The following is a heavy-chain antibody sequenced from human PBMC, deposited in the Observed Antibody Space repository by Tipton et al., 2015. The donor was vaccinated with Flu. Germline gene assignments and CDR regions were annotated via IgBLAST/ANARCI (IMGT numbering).Heavy chain of an antibody. CDR2: IYPAGGGV. J-gene: IGHJ3*01. D-gene: IGHD1/OR15-1a*01. CDR1: GYTFTSYN. Sequence: QLVQSGAEVKKPGASVKVSCKASGYTFTSYNIHCVRQAPGQGLEWMGIIYPAGGGVSYAQKFQGRVIMTRDKSTATIYMELSGLRSEDTAMYYCARDKGGGTYTFDVWGQGTMVIVSS. V-gene: IGHV1-46*01. CDR3: ARDKGGGTYTFDV.